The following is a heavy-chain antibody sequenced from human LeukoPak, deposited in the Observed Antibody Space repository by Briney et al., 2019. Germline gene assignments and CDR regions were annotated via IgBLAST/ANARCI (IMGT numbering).Heavy chain of an antibody. V-gene: IGHV4-39*07. CDR3: ARDQLAYGFG. Sequence: SVTLSLTCTVSGGSISSSSYYWGWIRQPPGKGLEWIGSIYYSGSTYYNPSLKSRVTISVDTSKNQFSLKLSSVTAADTAVYYCARDQLAYGFGWGQGTLVTVSS. J-gene: IGHJ4*02. D-gene: IGHD2-21*01. CDR2: IYYSGST. CDR1: GGSISSSSYY.